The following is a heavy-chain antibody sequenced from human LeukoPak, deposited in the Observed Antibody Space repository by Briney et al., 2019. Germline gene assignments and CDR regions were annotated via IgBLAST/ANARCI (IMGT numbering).Heavy chain of an antibody. CDR2: ISSSSSTV. Sequence: HPGGSLRLSCAASGFTFSSYIMNWVRQAPGKGLDWVSYISSSSSTVYYADSVKGRFTISRDNAKNSLYLQMNSLRAEDTAVYYCARPRYDFVWGSYDYWGQGTLVTVSS. V-gene: IGHV3-48*01. CDR1: GFTFSSYI. D-gene: IGHD3-16*01. CDR3: ARPRYDFVWGSYDY. J-gene: IGHJ4*02.